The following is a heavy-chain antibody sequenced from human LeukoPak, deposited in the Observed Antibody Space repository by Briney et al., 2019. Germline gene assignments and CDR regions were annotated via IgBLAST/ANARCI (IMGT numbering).Heavy chain of an antibody. J-gene: IGHJ1*01. Sequence: GGSLRLSCAASGFTFSSYETNWVRQAPGKGLEWVSYISSSGSTIYYADSVKGRFTISRDNAKNSLYLQMNSLRAEDTAVYYCARGGTLEYFQHWGQGTLVTISS. V-gene: IGHV3-48*03. CDR3: ARGGTLEYFQH. CDR2: ISSSGSTI. CDR1: GFTFSSYE.